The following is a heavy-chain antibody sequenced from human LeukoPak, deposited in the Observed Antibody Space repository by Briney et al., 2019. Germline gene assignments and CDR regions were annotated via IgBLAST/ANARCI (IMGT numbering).Heavy chain of an antibody. CDR2: ICSSGSTI. CDR1: GFTFSSYE. Sequence: GGSLRLSCAASGFTFSSYEMNWVRQAPGKGLEWVSYICSSGSTIYYADSVRGRFTTSRDNAKNSLSLQMNSLRAEDTAVYYCAELGITMIGGVWGKGTTVTISS. V-gene: IGHV3-48*03. J-gene: IGHJ6*04. CDR3: AELGITMIGGV. D-gene: IGHD3-10*02.